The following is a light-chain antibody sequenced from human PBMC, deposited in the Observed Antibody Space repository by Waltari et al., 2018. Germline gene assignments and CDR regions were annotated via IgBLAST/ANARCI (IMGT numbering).Light chain of an antibody. CDR2: DVS. CDR3: CSYAGGYTMA. V-gene: IGLV2-11*01. CDR1: SRDVRGFKY. Sequence: QYALTQPRSVSGSTGQSVNITCTGTSRDVRGFKYVSWHPQHPGQPPKLIIFDVSERPSGVPDRCSGSKSGNTASLTISGLQAEDEADYYCCSYAGGYTMAVGGGTKLTVL. J-gene: IGLJ2*01.